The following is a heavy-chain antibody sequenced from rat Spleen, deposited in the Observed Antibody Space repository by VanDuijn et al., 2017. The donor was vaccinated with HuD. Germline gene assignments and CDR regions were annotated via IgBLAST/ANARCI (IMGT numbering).Heavy chain of an antibody. V-gene: IGHV3-3*01. CDR1: GHSITSTYR. CDR2: ITSTGTT. D-gene: IGHD5-1*01. J-gene: IGHJ2*01. Sequence: EVQLQESGPGLVKPSQSLSLTCSVTGHSITSTYRWNWIRKFPGNKLEWMVYITSTGTTTYNPSLGSRVSITRDTSKNQFFLQLNSVTPEDTATYYCARPANWEPWYLGYWGQGVMVTVSS. CDR3: ARPANWEPWYLGY.